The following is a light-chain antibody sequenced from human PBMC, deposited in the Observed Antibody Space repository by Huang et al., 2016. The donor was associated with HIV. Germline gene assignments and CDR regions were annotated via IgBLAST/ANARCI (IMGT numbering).Light chain of an antibody. CDR3: QQYKTWPPYT. CDR2: DAS. CDR1: QSVSSN. Sequence: ETVMTQSPATLSVSPGERATLSCRASQSVSSNLAWYQQKGGQAPRLLIYDASARATGSPARFSGSGSGTEFTLTISSLRSEDFAVYYCQQYKTWPPYTFGQGTKLEIK. V-gene: IGKV3-15*01. J-gene: IGKJ2*01.